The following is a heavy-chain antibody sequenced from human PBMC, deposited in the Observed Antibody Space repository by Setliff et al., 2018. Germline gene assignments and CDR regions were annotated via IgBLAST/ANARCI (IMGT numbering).Heavy chain of an antibody. D-gene: IGHD5-18*01. J-gene: IGHJ6*03. CDR1: RGPFSSYG. Sequence: VKVSCQASRGPFSSYGITWVRQAPGQGLEWMGSIIPSFGTTDNAQKFQGRVTITTDESTSTAYMEVSSLRTEDTAVYYCAREGVDTRSSTDYRYYMDVWGKGTTVTVSS. CDR3: AREGVDTRSSTDYRYYMDV. CDR2: IIPSFGTT. V-gene: IGHV1-69*05.